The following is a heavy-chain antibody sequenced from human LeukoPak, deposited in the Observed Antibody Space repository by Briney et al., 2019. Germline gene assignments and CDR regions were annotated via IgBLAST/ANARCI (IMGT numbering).Heavy chain of an antibody. CDR3: TTDDRGYSYAPRY. V-gene: IGHV3-15*01. D-gene: IGHD5-18*01. CDR2: IKSEPDGGTT. J-gene: IGHJ4*02. Sequence: PGGSLRLSCAGSGFTFSNAWMSWVRQAPGKGLEWVGRIKSEPDGGTTDYAAPVKGKFTISRDDSKNTLYLQMNSLRAEDTALYYCTTDDRGYSYAPRYWGQGTLVTASS. CDR1: GFTFSNAW.